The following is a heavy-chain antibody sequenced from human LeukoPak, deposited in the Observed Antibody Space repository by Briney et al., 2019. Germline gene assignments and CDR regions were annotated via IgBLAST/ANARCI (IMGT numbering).Heavy chain of an antibody. Sequence: PSETLSLTCSVSGGSISSLYWSWIRQPPGKGLEWIGSIYYSGSTYYNPSLKSRVTISVDTSKNQFSLRLNSVTAADTAVYYCARHTSMVRGVMKYYFDYWGQGTLATVSS. D-gene: IGHD3-10*01. CDR3: ARHTSMVRGVMKYYFDY. CDR1: GGSISSLY. CDR2: IYYSGST. J-gene: IGHJ4*02. V-gene: IGHV4-59*05.